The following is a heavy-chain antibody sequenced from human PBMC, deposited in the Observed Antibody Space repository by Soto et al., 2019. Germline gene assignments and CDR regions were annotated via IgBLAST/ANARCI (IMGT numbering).Heavy chain of an antibody. CDR3: VRDGTKTLRDWFDP. CDR1: GGSLSTTTYY. J-gene: IGHJ5*02. CDR2: IYATGTT. V-gene: IGHV4-61*01. Sequence: SETLSLTCSVAGGSLSTTTYYWSWIRQPPGKGLEWVGRIYATGTTDYNPSLKSRVMMSVDTSKKQFSLRLRSVTAADTAVYYCVRDGTKTLRDWFDPWGQGISVTVSS. D-gene: IGHD1-1*01.